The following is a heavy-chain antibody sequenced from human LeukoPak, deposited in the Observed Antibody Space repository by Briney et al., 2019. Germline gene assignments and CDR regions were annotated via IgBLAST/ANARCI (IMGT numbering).Heavy chain of an antibody. CDR2: INHSGSS. CDR1: GGSFSGYY. CDR3: ARGARAGYNLEPFDN. D-gene: IGHD5-24*01. J-gene: IGHJ4*02. Sequence: SETLSLTCAVYGGSFSGYYWSWIRQPPGKGLEWIGEINHSGSSNYNPSLKSRVTISVDTSKNQFSLKLSSVTAADTAVYYCARGARAGYNLEPFDNWGQGTLVTVSS. V-gene: IGHV4-34*01.